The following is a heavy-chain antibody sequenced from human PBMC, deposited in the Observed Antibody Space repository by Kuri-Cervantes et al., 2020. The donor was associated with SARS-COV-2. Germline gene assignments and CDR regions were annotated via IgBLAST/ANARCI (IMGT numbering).Heavy chain of an antibody. CDR2: INHSGNS. D-gene: IGHD6-13*01. V-gene: IGHV4-34*01. Sequence: ESLKISCDVYGESLSGYYWSWIRQPPGKGLEWIGEINHSGNSNYNPSLKSRVTISVDTSRNQFSLKLSSVTAADTAVYYCARGRDKGAAAGPGPRWFDPWGQGTLVTVSS. J-gene: IGHJ5*02. CDR1: GESLSGYY. CDR3: ARGRDKGAAAGPGPRWFDP.